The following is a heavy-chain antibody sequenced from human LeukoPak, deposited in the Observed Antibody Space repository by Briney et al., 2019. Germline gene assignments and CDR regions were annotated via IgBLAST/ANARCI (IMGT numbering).Heavy chain of an antibody. V-gene: IGHV3-23*01. CDR3: AKDRYYYGSGSYWRLLDY. CDR2: ISGSGGST. CDR1: GFTVSSNY. Sequence: GGSLRLSCAASGFTVSSNYMGWVRQAPGKGLEWVSAISGSGGSTYYADSVKGRFTISRDNSKNTLYLQMNSLRAEDTAVYYCAKDRYYYGSGSYWRLLDYWGQGTLVTVSS. J-gene: IGHJ4*02. D-gene: IGHD3-10*01.